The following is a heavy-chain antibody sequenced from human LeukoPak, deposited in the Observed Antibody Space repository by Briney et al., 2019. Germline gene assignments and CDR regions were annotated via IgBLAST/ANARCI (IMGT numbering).Heavy chain of an antibody. CDR3: ATDPDDSSLYY. CDR1: GYTLTELS. Sequence: RRASVKVSCKVSGYTLTELSMHWVRQAQGQGLEWMGGFDPEDGETIYAQKFQGRVTMTEDTSTDTAYMELSSLRSEDTAVYYCATDPDDSSLYYWGQGTLVTVSS. V-gene: IGHV1-24*01. J-gene: IGHJ4*02. D-gene: IGHD3-22*01. CDR2: FDPEDGET.